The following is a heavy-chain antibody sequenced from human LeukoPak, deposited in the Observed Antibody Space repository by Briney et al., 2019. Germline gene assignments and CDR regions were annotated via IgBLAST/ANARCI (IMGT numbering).Heavy chain of an antibody. CDR1: GYSFTSYW. CDR2: IDPSDSYT. V-gene: IGHV5-10-1*01. Sequence: GESLKISCKGSGYSFTSYWISWVRQMPGKGLEWMGRIDPSDSYTNYSPSFQGHVTISADKSISTAYLQWSSLKASDTAMYYCARHSDLWSGYYTGIGNPGMDVWGQGTTVTVSS. D-gene: IGHD3-3*01. J-gene: IGHJ6*02. CDR3: ARHSDLWSGYYTGIGNPGMDV.